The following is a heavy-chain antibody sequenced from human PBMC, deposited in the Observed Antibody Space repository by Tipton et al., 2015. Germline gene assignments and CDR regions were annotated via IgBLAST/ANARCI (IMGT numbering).Heavy chain of an antibody. J-gene: IGHJ6*02. D-gene: IGHD6-19*01. CDR3: ARDYSSGSRNYNYYGMDV. CDR1: GFIFSTCS. CDR2: ISGSSSTI. V-gene: IGHV3-48*01. Sequence: SLRLSCAASGFIFSTCSMNWVRQAPGKGLEWISYISGSSSTIHYADSVKGRFTISRDNSKNTLYLQMNSLRAEDTSVYYCARDYSSGSRNYNYYGMDVWGQGTTVTVSS.